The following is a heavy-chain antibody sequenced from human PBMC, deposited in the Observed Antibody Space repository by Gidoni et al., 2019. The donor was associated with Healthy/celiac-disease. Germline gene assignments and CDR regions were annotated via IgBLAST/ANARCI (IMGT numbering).Heavy chain of an antibody. CDR3: ARDEEYYDFWSGPHTFDY. V-gene: IGHV1-18*01. D-gene: IGHD3-3*01. Sequence: QVQLVQSGAEVKQPGASVKVSCKASGYTFTSYGISWVRQAPGQGLEWMGWISAYNGNSNYAQKLKGRVTMPTDTSTSTAYMELRSLRSDDTAVYYCARDEEYYDFWSGPHTFDYWGQGTLVTVSS. CDR2: ISAYNGNS. CDR1: GYTFTSYG. J-gene: IGHJ4*02.